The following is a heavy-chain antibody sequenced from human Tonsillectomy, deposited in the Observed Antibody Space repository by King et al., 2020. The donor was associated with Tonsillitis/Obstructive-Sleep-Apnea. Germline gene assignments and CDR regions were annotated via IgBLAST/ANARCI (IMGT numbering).Heavy chain of an antibody. CDR2: IIPIFGTA. V-gene: IGHV1-69*12. D-gene: IGHD6-13*01. Sequence: QLVQSGAEVKKPGSSVKVSCKASGGTFSSYAISWVRQAPGQGLEWMGGIIPIFGTANYAQKFQGRVTITADEYTSTAYMELSSMRSEATAVYYCASQNNSSSWWDPFQHWGQGTLVTVSS. CDR3: ASQNNSSSWWDPFQH. CDR1: GGTFSSYA. J-gene: IGHJ1*01.